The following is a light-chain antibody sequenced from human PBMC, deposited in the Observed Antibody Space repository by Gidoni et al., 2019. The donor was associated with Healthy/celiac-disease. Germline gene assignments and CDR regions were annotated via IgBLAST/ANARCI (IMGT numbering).Light chain of an antibody. CDR3: QQRSNWPWT. CDR2: DAS. CDR1: QRVSSY. J-gene: IGKJ1*01. Sequence: EIVFTQSPATLSLSPGDRATLSCRASQRVSSYLAWYQQKPGQAPRLLIYDASNRSTGIPARFSGSGPGTDFTLTISSLEPEDFAVYYCQQRSNWPWTFGQGTKVEIK. V-gene: IGKV3D-11*01.